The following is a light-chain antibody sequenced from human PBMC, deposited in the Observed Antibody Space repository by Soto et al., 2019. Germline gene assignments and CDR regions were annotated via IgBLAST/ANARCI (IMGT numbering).Light chain of an antibody. J-gene: IGLJ2*01. CDR1: SSDVGGYNY. CDR3: STYKRSSTLFV. V-gene: IGLV2-14*01. Sequence: QSALTQPASVSGSPGQSVTISCTGTSSDVGGYNYVSWYKQHPGKAPKLMIYEVSNRPSGVANRFSGSKSGNTASLTISGLQAEDEADYYCSTYKRSSTLFVFGGGTKVTVL. CDR2: EVS.